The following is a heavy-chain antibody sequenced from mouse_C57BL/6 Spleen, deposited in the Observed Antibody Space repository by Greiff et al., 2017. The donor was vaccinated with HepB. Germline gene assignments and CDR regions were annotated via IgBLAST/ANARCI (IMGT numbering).Heavy chain of an antibody. Sequence: EVMLVESGGGLVKPGGSLKLSCAASGFTFSSYAMSWVRQTPEKRLEWVATISDGGSYTYYPDNVKGRFTISRDNAKNNLYLQRSHLKSEDTAMYYCARDSSGYPFAYWGQGTLVTVSA. CDR1: GFTFSSYA. V-gene: IGHV5-4*01. J-gene: IGHJ3*01. CDR2: ISDGGSYT. CDR3: ARDSSGYPFAY. D-gene: IGHD3-2*02.